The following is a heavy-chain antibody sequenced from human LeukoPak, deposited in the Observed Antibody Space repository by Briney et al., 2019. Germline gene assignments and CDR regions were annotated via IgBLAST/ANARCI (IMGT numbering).Heavy chain of an antibody. D-gene: IGHD5-18*01. CDR3: ATDLGSGYSYVFDY. CDR2: INPNSGGT. Sequence: GASVKVSCKASGYTFTGYYMHWVRQAPGQGLEWMGWINPNSGGTNYAQKFQGRVTMTRDTSISTAYMELSRLRSDDTAVYYCATDLGSGYSYVFDYRGQGTLVTVSS. V-gene: IGHV1-2*02. CDR1: GYTFTGYY. J-gene: IGHJ4*02.